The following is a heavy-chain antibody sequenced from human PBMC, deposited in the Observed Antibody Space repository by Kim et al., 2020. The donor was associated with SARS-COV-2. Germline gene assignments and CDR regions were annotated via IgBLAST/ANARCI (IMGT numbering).Heavy chain of an antibody. D-gene: IGHD5-12*01. Sequence: VKGQFTNSRDNAKNTLYLQMNSLRAEDTAVYYCAKVFSGYENYYYYGMDVWGQGTTVTVSS. CDR3: AKVFSGYENYYYYGMDV. J-gene: IGHJ6*02. V-gene: IGHV3-30*02.